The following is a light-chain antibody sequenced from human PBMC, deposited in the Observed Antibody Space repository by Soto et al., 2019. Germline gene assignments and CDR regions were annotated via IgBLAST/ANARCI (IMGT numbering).Light chain of an antibody. J-gene: IGKJ4*01. CDR1: QSVNNY. CDR3: HQRSNWPLT. Sequence: EIVLTQSPATLSLSPGERGTLSCRASQSVNNYLAWYQQKPGQAPRLLIYDASSRAIDIPARFSGSGSGTDFTLTISSLEPEDFATYYCHQRSNWPLTFGGGTKVEIK. V-gene: IGKV3-11*01. CDR2: DAS.